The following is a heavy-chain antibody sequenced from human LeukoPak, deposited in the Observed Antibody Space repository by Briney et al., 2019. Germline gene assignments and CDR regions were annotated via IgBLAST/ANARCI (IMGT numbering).Heavy chain of an antibody. CDR1: GFTFSSYA. V-gene: IGHV3-30-3*01. J-gene: IGHJ4*02. CDR2: ISYDGSNK. Sequence: GRSLRLSCAASGFTFSSYAIHWVRQAPGKGLEWVAVISYDGSNKYYADSVKGRFTISRDNSKNTLYLQMNSLRAEDTAVYYCASIAVAGGDYWGQGTLVTVSS. CDR3: ASIAVAGGDY. D-gene: IGHD6-19*01.